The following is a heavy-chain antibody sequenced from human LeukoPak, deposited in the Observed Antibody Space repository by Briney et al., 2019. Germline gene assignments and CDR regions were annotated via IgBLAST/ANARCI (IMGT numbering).Heavy chain of an antibody. Sequence: PSQTLSLTCAVSGGSISSGGYSWSWIRQPPGKGLEWIGYIYHSGSTYYNPPLKSRVTISVDRSKNQFSLKLSSVTAADTAVYYCARDCSGGSCYDYWGQGTLVTVSS. D-gene: IGHD2-15*01. CDR1: GGSISSGGYS. J-gene: IGHJ4*02. V-gene: IGHV4-30-2*01. CDR3: ARDCSGGSCYDY. CDR2: IYHSGST.